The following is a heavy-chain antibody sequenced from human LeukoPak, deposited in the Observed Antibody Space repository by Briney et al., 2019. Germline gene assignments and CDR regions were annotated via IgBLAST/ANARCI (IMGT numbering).Heavy chain of an antibody. Sequence: PSETLSLTCTVSGGSISSSSYYWSWIRQPPGKGLEWIGYIYYSGSTNYNPSLKSRVTISVDTSKNQFSLKLSSVTAADTAVYYCARDLGGSCYDYWGQGTLVTVSS. CDR2: IYYSGST. V-gene: IGHV4-61*01. CDR3: ARDLGGSCYDY. D-gene: IGHD6-13*01. CDR1: GGSISSSSYY. J-gene: IGHJ4*02.